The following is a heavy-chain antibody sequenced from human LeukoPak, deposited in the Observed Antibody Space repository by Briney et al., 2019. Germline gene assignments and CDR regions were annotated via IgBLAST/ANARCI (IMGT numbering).Heavy chain of an antibody. Sequence: QPGGSLRLSCAASGFTFSSYGMHWVRQAPGKGLEWVAFIRYDGSNKYYADSVKGRFTISRDNSKTTLYLQMNSLRAEDTAVYYCAKMPETYWQWPTDYWGQGTLVTVSS. V-gene: IGHV3-30*02. CDR3: AKMPETYWQWPTDY. J-gene: IGHJ4*02. D-gene: IGHD6-19*01. CDR1: GFTFSSYG. CDR2: IRYDGSNK.